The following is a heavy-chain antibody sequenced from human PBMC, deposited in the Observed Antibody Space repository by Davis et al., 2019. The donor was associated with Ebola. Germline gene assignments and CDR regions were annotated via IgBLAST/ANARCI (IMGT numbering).Heavy chain of an antibody. V-gene: IGHV3-NL1*01. Sequence: GESLKISCAASGLTVNGYWMHWVRQAPGKGLEWVSSIGGSGDSTYYVDSVKGRFTISRDNSRNTVSLEMTSLKSDDTAVYYCGTSGSAYWGQGILVTVSS. CDR3: GTSGSAY. J-gene: IGHJ4*02. CDR2: IGGSGDST. D-gene: IGHD3-22*01. CDR1: GLTVNGYW.